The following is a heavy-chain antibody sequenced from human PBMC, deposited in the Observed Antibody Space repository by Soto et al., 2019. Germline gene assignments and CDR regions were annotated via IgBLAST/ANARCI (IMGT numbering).Heavy chain of an antibody. J-gene: IGHJ6*03. CDR3: ARGSHGVTSCYDCYYCYMDV. CDR1: GYTFTSYD. D-gene: IGHD2-2*01. CDR2: MNPTSGNT. V-gene: IGHV1-8*01. Sequence: QVQLVQSGAEVKKPGASVKVSCKASGYTFTSYDINWERQATGQGLEWMGWMNPTSGNTGYAQKFQGRVTMTRNTSISTAYMELSSLRSEDTAVYYCARGSHGVTSCYDCYYCYMDVWGKGTTVTVSS.